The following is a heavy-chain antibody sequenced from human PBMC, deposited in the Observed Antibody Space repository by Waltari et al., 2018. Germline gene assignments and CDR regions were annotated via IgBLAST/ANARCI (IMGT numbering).Heavy chain of an antibody. J-gene: IGHJ4*02. Sequence: QVQLQQWGAGLLKPSETLSLTCTVSGGSISSSSYYWGWIRQPPGKGLEWIGSNYYSGSTYYNPSLKSRVTIAVDTSKNQFSLKLSSVTAADTAVYYCARQPLRYFDYWGQGTLVTVSS. CDR2: NYYSGST. V-gene: IGHV4-39*01. CDR3: ARQPLRYFDY. CDR1: GGSISSSSYY.